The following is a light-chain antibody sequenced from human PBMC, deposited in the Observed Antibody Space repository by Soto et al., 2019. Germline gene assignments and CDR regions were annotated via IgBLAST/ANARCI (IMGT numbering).Light chain of an antibody. J-gene: IGKJ5*01. CDR3: QQCGSSPRT. Sequence: EIVLTQSPGTLSLSPGETATLSCRASQSVSSTYLAWYQQKPGQAPRLLIYGASSRATGIPDRFSGSGSGTDFTLTISRLEPEDFAVYYCQQCGSSPRTFGQGTRWRLN. CDR2: GAS. CDR1: QSVSSTY. V-gene: IGKV3-20*01.